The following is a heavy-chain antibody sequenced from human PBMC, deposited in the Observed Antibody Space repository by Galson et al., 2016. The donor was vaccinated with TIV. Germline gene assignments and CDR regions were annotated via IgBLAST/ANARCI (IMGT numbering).Heavy chain of an antibody. V-gene: IGHV3-66*02. CDR1: GFTVSGNC. J-gene: IGHJ6*02. CDR3: ARDRRHCGNECYLYYYYGMDV. CDR2: IYSGGST. D-gene: IGHD2-21*01. Sequence: SLRLSCAASGFTVSGNCMTWVRQAPGKGLEWVSLIYSGGSTTYADSVKGRFTISRDNFKNTVYLQMNSLRADDTAVYYCARDRRHCGNECYLYYYYGMDVWGQGTTVTVSS.